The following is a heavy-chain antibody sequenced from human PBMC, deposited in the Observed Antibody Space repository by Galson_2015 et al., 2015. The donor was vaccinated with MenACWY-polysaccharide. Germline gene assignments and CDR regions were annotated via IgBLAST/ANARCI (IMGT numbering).Heavy chain of an antibody. D-gene: IGHD5-18*01. CDR2: RT. CDR3: AKARGGDTASDS. V-gene: IGHV3-23*05. Sequence: RTEYVYSVKGRFTISRANSKNTLDLQMNSLRAEDTAVYYCAKARGGDTASDSWGQGTLVTVSS. J-gene: IGHJ4*02.